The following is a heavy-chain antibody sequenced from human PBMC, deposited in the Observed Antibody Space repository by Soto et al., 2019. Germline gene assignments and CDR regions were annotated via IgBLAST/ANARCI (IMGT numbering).Heavy chain of an antibody. J-gene: IGHJ1*01. D-gene: IGHD2-21*01. CDR2: INTRGGSS. CDR1: GFIFTDCF. V-gene: IGHV1-46*01. CDR3: AKEGAIPGEVDA. Sequence: HLAQSGPEVKMPGASVKISCKASGFIFTDCFMHWVRQAPGQGPAWRGIINTRGGSSIYSQKFQDRVTMTRDTSTSTPYVELSSLTSADTAVYYCAKEGAIPGEVDAWGQGTLVTVSS.